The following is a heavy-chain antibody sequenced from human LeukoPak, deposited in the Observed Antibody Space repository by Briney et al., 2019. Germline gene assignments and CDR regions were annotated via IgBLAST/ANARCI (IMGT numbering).Heavy chain of an antibody. Sequence: SETLSLTCAVYGGSFSGYYWSWIRQPPGKGLEWIGEINHSGSTNYNPSLRSRVTISVDTSKNQFSLKLSSVTAADTAVYYCARETRITMVRGGYYFDYWGQGTLVTVSS. CDR2: INHSGST. V-gene: IGHV4-34*01. J-gene: IGHJ4*02. CDR3: ARETRITMVRGGYYFDY. CDR1: GGSFSGYY. D-gene: IGHD3-10*01.